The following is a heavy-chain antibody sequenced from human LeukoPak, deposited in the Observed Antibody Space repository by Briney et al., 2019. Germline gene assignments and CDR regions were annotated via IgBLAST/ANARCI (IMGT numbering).Heavy chain of an antibody. D-gene: IGHD5-18*01. J-gene: IGHJ4*02. Sequence: ASVKVSCKASGGTFSSYAISWVRQAPGQGLEWMGRIIPILGIANYAQKFQGRVTITADKSTSTAYMELSSLRSQDTAVYCCARDDVDTAMADFDYWGQGTLVTVSS. CDR3: ARDDVDTAMADFDY. CDR2: IIPILGIA. CDR1: GGTFSSYA. V-gene: IGHV1-69*04.